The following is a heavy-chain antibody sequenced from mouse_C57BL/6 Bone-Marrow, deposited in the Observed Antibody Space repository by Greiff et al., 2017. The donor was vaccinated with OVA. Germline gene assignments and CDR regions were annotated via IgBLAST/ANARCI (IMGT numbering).Heavy chain of an antibody. D-gene: IGHD2-5*01. V-gene: IGHV10-1*01. J-gene: IGHJ4*01. Sequence: EVQGVESGGGLVQPKGSLKLSCAASGFSFNTYAMNWVRQAPGKGLEWVARIRSKSNNYATYYADSVKDRFTISRDDSESMLYLQMNNLKTEDTAMYYCVRHGAYYSNYDYYAMDYWGQGTSVTVSS. CDR3: VRHGAYYSNYDYYAMDY. CDR2: IRSKSNNYAT. CDR1: GFSFNTYA.